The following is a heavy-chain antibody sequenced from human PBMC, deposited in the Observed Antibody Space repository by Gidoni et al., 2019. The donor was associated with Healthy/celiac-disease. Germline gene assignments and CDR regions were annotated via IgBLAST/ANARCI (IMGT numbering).Heavy chain of an antibody. CDR2: ISGSGGST. J-gene: IGHJ4*02. Sequence: EVQLLESGGGLVQPGGSLRLSCAASGFPFSSYAMSWVRQAPGKGLEWVSAISGSGGSTYYADSVKGRFTISRDNSKNTLYLQMNSLRAEDTAVYYCAKDRITMVRGVECFDYWGQGTLVTVSS. D-gene: IGHD3-10*01. CDR3: AKDRITMVRGVECFDY. CDR1: GFPFSSYA. V-gene: IGHV3-23*01.